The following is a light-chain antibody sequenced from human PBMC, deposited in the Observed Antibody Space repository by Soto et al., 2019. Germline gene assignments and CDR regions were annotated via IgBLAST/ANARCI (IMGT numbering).Light chain of an antibody. Sequence: QSVLTQPASVSGSPGQSITISCSGSISDVGSSGPVSWYQHHPGQVPKLIIYEGSRRPSGVSSRFSGPKTGNTASLTIPGLQAEDEANYYCCSYVGARTYVFGTGTKVTVL. CDR3: CSYVGARTYV. CDR1: ISDVGSSGP. CDR2: EGS. V-gene: IGLV2-23*01. J-gene: IGLJ1*01.